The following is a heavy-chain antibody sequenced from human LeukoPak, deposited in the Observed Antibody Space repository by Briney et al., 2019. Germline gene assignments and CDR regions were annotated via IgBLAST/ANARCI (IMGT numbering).Heavy chain of an antibody. D-gene: IGHD3-10*01. CDR2: ISGSGGST. CDR3: AKGSRDMVRGAGAGYYFDY. J-gene: IGHJ4*02. Sequence: GGSLRLSCAASGFTFSSYAMSWVRQAPGKGLEWVSAISGSGGSTYYADSVKGRFTITRDNSKNTLYLQMNSLRAEDTAVYYCAKGSRDMVRGAGAGYYFDYWGQGTLVTVSS. V-gene: IGHV3-23*01. CDR1: GFTFSSYA.